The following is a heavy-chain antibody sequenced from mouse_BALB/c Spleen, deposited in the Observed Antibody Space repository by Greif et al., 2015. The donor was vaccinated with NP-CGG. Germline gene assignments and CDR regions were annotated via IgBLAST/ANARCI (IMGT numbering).Heavy chain of an antibody. Sequence: VQLVESGAELVRPGASVKLSCKASGYTFTSYWINWVKQRPGQGLEWIGNIYPSDSYTNYNQKFKDKATLTVDKSSSTAYMQLSSPTSEDSAVYYCTREGSYYRYDGDAMDYWGQGTSVTVPS. D-gene: IGHD2-14*01. V-gene: IGHV1-69*02. CDR3: TREGSYYRYDGDAMDY. J-gene: IGHJ4*01. CDR2: IYPSDSYT. CDR1: GYTFTSYW.